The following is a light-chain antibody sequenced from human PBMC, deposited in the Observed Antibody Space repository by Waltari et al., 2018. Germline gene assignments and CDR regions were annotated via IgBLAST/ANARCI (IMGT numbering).Light chain of an antibody. J-gene: IGKJ4*01. CDR2: DVS. V-gene: IGKV1-39*01. CDR3: QKSYGTPLT. CDR1: QSISNY. Sequence: DIQMTQSPSSLSASVGHRVTITCRASQSISNYLNWYKQKPGKAPKLLIYDVSSLQSGVPSRFSGSGSGTDFTLTITSLQPEDFATYYCQKSYGTPLTFGGGTKVEIK.